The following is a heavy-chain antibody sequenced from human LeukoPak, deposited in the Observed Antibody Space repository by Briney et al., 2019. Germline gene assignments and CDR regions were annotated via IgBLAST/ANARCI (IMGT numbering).Heavy chain of an antibody. V-gene: IGHV4-4*07. CDR1: GGSLSTYH. D-gene: IGHD3-22*01. CDR3: ARARAYYDSSGYYYRWFDP. J-gene: IGHJ5*02. CDR2: IYATGTT. Sequence: SETLSLTCSVSGGSLSTYHWTWIRQPAGKGLQWIGRIYATGTTNSDPSLESRVTMSVDTSENQFSLKLSSVTAADTAVYYCARARAYYDSSGYYYRWFDPWGQGTLVTVSS.